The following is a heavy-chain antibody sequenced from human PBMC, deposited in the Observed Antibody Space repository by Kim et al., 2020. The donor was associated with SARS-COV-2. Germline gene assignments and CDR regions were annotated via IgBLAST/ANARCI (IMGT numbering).Heavy chain of an antibody. J-gene: IGHJ4*02. CDR3: AKVKVGLLWFGESKRGY. CDR2: ISGSGGST. Sequence: GGSLRLSCAASGFTFSSYAMSWVRQAPGKGLEWVSAISGSGGSTYYADSVKGRFTISRDNSKNTLYLQMNSLRAEDTAVYYCAKVKVGLLWFGESKRGYWGQGTLVTVSS. CDR1: GFTFSSYA. D-gene: IGHD3-10*01. V-gene: IGHV3-23*01.